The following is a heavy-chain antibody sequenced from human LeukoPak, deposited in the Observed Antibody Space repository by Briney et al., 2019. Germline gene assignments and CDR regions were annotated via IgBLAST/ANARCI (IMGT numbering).Heavy chain of an antibody. CDR3: AKVDYGDYGIFDY. J-gene: IGHJ4*02. CDR1: GFTFSSYG. V-gene: IGHV3-30*18. D-gene: IGHD4-17*01. CDR2: ISYDGSNK. Sequence: GRSLRLSCAASGFTFSSYGMHWVRQAPGKGLEWVAVISYDGSNKYYADSVKGRFTISRDNSKNTLYLQMNSLRAEDTAVYHCAKVDYGDYGIFDYWGQGTLVTVSS.